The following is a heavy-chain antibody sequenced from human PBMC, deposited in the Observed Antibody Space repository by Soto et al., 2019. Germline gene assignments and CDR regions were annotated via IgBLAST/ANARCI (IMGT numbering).Heavy chain of an antibody. Sequence: GGSLRLSCAASGFTFSSYSMNWVRQAPGKGLEWVSSISSSSSYIYYADSVKGRFTISRDNAKNSLYLQMNSLRAEDTAVYYCARDIPLIVVVPAATKADYYYYMDVWGKGTTVTVSS. J-gene: IGHJ6*03. CDR1: GFTFSSYS. V-gene: IGHV3-21*01. CDR2: ISSSSSYI. CDR3: ARDIPLIVVVPAATKADYYYYMDV. D-gene: IGHD2-2*01.